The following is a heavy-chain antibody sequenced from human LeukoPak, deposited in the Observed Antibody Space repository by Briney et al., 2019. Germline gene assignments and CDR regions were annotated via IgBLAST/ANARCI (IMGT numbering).Heavy chain of an antibody. CDR1: GFTFSSYG. D-gene: IGHD2-2*01. CDR3: AKDLRGYCSSTSCYGGPVPVDY. Sequence: GGSLRLSCAASGFTFSSYGMHWVRQAPGKGLEWVAVISYDGSNKYYADSVKGRFTISRDNSKNTLYLQMNSLRAEDTAVYYCAKDLRGYCSSTSCYGGPVPVDYWGQGTLVTVSS. J-gene: IGHJ4*02. CDR2: ISYDGSNK. V-gene: IGHV3-30*18.